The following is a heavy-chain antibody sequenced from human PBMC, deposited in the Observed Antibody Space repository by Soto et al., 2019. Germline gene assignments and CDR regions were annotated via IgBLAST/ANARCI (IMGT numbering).Heavy chain of an antibody. Sequence: KASETLSLTCAVSGGSISSSNWWSWVRQPPGKGLEWIGEIYHSGSTNYNPSLKSRVTISVDKSKNQFSLKLSSVTAADTAVYYCARALGRYGDNYFDYWGQGTLVTVSS. J-gene: IGHJ4*02. V-gene: IGHV4-4*02. CDR3: ARALGRYGDNYFDY. CDR2: IYHSGST. D-gene: IGHD4-17*01. CDR1: GGSISSSNW.